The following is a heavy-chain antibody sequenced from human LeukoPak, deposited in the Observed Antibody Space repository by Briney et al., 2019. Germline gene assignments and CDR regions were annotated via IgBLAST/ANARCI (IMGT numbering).Heavy chain of an antibody. CDR2: IIPILGIA. CDR1: GGTFSSFA. V-gene: IGHV1-69*04. J-gene: IGHJ4*02. Sequence: ASVKVSCKASGGTFSSFAISWVRQAPGQGLEWMGRIIPILGIANYAQKFQGRVTITADKSTSTAYMELSSLRSEDTAVYYCARGARELPADYWGQGTLVTVSS. CDR3: ARGARELPADY. D-gene: IGHD1-26*01.